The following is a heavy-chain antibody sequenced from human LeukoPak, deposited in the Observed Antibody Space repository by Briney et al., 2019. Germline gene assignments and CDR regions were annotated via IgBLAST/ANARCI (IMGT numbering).Heavy chain of an antibody. CDR3: ARSKRQSIFGVARSYMDV. J-gene: IGHJ6*03. CDR2: ISAYNGNT. CDR1: GYTFTSYG. D-gene: IGHD3-3*01. Sequence: ASVKVSCKASGYTFTSYGISWVRQAPGQGLESMGRISAYNGNTNYAQKLQGRVTMTTDTSTSTAYMELRSLRSDDTAVYYCARSKRQSIFGVARSYMDVWGKGTTVTVSS. V-gene: IGHV1-18*01.